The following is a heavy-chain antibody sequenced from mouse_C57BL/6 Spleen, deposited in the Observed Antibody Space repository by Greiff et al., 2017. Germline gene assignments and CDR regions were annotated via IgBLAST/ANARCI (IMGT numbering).Heavy chain of an antibody. CDR2: ISDGGSYT. D-gene: IGHD1-1*01. CDR1: GFTFSSYA. CDR3: ARDYGSSLWYFDV. J-gene: IGHJ1*03. V-gene: IGHV5-4*01. Sequence: EVQRVESGGGLVKPGGSLKLSCAASGFTFSSYAMSWVRQTPEKRLEWVATISDGGSYTYYPDNVKGRFTISRDNAKNNLYLQMSHLKSEDTALYYCARDYGSSLWYFDVWGTGTTVTVSS.